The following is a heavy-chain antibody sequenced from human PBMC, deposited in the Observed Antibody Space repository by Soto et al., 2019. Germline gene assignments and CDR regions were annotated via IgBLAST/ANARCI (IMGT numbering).Heavy chain of an antibody. J-gene: IGHJ4*02. Sequence: SETLSLTCTVSGGSISSYYWSWIRQPPGKGLEWMGYIYYSGSTNYNPSLKSRVTISVDTSKNQFSLKLSSVTAADTAVYYCARIYSGSYYDYWGQGTLVTVSS. V-gene: IGHV4-59*01. CDR3: ARIYSGSYYDY. D-gene: IGHD1-26*01. CDR2: IYYSGST. CDR1: GGSISSYY.